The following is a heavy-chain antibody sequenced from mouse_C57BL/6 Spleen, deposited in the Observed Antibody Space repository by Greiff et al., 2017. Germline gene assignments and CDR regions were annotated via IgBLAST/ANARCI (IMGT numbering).Heavy chain of an antibody. CDR3: ARWDYDASWFAY. D-gene: IGHD2-4*01. CDR1: GYTFTSYT. V-gene: IGHV1-4*01. Sequence: VKLQESGAELARPGASVKMSCKASGYTFTSYTMHWVKQRPGQGLEWIGYINPSSGYTKYTQKFKDKATLTADKSSSTAYMQLSSLTSEDSAVYYCARWDYDASWFAYWGQGTLVTVSA. CDR2: INPSSGYT. J-gene: IGHJ3*01.